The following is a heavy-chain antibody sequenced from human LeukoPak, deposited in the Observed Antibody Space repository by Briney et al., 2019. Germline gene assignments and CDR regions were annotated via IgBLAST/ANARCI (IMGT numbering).Heavy chain of an antibody. CDR1: GFPFREYA. D-gene: IGHD3-3*01. J-gene: IGHJ4*02. CDR2: ISNGVDGT. Sequence: PGGSLRLSCAVSGFPFREYAMSWVRQAPGKGLEWVSGISNGVDGTYYADSVKGRVTISRDNSKATVYLQIDRLRVNDTAVYFCARGRPFGRWGQGILVTVFS. CDR3: ARGRPFGR. V-gene: IGHV3-23*01.